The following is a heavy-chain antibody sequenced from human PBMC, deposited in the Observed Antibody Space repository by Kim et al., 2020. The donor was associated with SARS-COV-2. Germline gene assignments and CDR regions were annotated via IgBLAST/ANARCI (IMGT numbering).Heavy chain of an antibody. D-gene: IGHD3-10*01. V-gene: IGHV1-69*13. J-gene: IGHJ6*02. Sequence: SVKVSCKASGGTFSSYAISWVRQAPGQGLEWMGGIIPIFGTANYAQKFQGRVTITADESTSTAYMELSSLRSEDTAVYYCARSSRQPMVRYYYYGMDVWGQGTTVTVSS. CDR1: GGTFSSYA. CDR3: ARSSRQPMVRYYYYGMDV. CDR2: IIPIFGTA.